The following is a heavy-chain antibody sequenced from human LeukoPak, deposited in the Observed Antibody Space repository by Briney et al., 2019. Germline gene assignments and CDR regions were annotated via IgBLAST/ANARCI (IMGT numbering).Heavy chain of an antibody. V-gene: IGHV3-30*18. CDR3: AKEEKLWGKYYFDY. J-gene: IGHJ4*02. Sequence: PGGSLRLSCAASGFTFSSYGMHWVRQAPGKGLEWVAAISYDGSNKYYADSVKGRFTISRDNSKNTLYLQMNSLRAEDTAVYYCAKEEKLWGKYYFDYWGQGTLVTVSS. D-gene: IGHD5-18*01. CDR2: ISYDGSNK. CDR1: GFTFSSYG.